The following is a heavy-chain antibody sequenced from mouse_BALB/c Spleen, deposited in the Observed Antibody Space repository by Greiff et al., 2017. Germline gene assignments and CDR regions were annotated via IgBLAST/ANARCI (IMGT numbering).Heavy chain of an antibody. J-gene: IGHJ2*01. CDR1: GFTFSSYT. D-gene: IGHD2-1*01. V-gene: IGHV5-6-4*01. CDR3: TRDRGNSFDD. Sequence: DVMLVESGGGLVKPGGSLKLSCAASGFTFSSYTMSWVRQTPEKRLEWVATISSGGSYTYYPDSVKGRFTISRDNAKNTLYLQMSSLKSEDTAMYYCTRDRGNSFDDWGQGTTLTVSS. CDR2: ISSGGSYT.